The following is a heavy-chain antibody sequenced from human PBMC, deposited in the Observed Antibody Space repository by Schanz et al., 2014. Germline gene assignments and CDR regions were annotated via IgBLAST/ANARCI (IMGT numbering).Heavy chain of an antibody. CDR2: MYINSGST. CDR1: GFTVNTNY. J-gene: IGHJ3*01. V-gene: IGHV3-53*01. D-gene: IGHD4-4*01. Sequence: EVQLVESGGGLIQPGGSLRLSCAVSGFTVNTNYMSWVRQAPGKGLEWISSMYINSGSTQYADSVKGRFIISRDSSKNTLLLQKNSLRAEDTAVYFCARDGGRDDYKLAFNVWGQGTLVTVSS. CDR3: ARDGGRDDYKLAFNV.